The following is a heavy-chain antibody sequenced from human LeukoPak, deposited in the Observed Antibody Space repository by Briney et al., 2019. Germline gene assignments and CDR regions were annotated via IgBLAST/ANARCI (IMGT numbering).Heavy chain of an antibody. V-gene: IGHV3-21*01. Sequence: RGSLRLSCAASGFTFSSYSMNWVRQAPGKGLEWVSSISSSSSYIYYADSVKAQFTIYRHNAKNSLYLQMNSLRAEDTAVYYCARALPSPLYSGSYADAFDIWGRGTIDPVSS. J-gene: IGHJ3*02. D-gene: IGHD1-26*01. CDR1: GFTFSSYS. CDR3: ARALPSPLYSGSYADAFDI. CDR2: ISSSSSYI.